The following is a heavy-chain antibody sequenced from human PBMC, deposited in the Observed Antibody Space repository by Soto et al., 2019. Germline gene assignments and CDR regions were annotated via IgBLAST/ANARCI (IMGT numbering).Heavy chain of an antibody. CDR2: IIPLFGKA. V-gene: IGHV1-69*06. Sequence: ASVKVSCTASGGSFSTLGINWVRQAPGQGLKWMGGIIPLFGKARYAETSQGRVTITADTSTGTAYMEVSSLRSDDTAVFYCATAHNSGWYFFDYWGPGTLVTVSS. CDR1: GGSFSTLG. D-gene: IGHD6-19*01. J-gene: IGHJ4*02. CDR3: ATAHNSGWYFFDY.